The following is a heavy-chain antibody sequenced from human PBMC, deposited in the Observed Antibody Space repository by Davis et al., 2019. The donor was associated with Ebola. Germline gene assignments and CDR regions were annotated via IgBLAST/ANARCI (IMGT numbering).Heavy chain of an antibody. CDR2: ISGSGGIT. Sequence: GESLKISCAASGFTFSTYAMSWVRQAPGKGLEWVSVISGSGGITSYADSVKGRFTISRDNSKNTLYLQMNRLRAEDAAVYYCAKVGEYYDFWSGYSPSDYWGQGTLVTVSS. J-gene: IGHJ4*02. D-gene: IGHD3-3*01. CDR1: GFTFSTYA. CDR3: AKVGEYYDFWSGYSPSDY. V-gene: IGHV3-23*01.